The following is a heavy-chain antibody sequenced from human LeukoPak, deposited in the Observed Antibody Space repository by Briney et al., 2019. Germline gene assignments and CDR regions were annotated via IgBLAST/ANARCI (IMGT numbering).Heavy chain of an antibody. CDR3: ARGYLATYYYGSSGYYNFDY. Sequence: PSETLSLTCTVSGGSISSYYWSWIRQPPGKGLEWIGYIYYSGSTNYNPSLKSRVTISVDTSKNQFSLKLSSVTAADTAVYYCARGYLATYYYGSSGYYNFDYWGQGTLVTVSS. D-gene: IGHD3-22*01. CDR1: GGSISSYY. V-gene: IGHV4-59*01. J-gene: IGHJ4*02. CDR2: IYYSGST.